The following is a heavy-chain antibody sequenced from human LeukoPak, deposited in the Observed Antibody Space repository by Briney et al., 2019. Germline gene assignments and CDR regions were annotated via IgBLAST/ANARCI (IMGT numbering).Heavy chain of an antibody. J-gene: IGHJ4*02. CDR2: ISSSASTI. CDR3: ARGLRWNDY. Sequence: GGSLRLSCAASGFTFSSYAMSWIRQAPGKGLEWVSYISSSASTIYYTDSVKGRFTISRDNAKNSLYLQLNSLRAEDTAVYYCARGLRWNDYWGQGTLVAVYS. D-gene: IGHD4-23*01. CDR1: GFTFSSYA. V-gene: IGHV3-11*04.